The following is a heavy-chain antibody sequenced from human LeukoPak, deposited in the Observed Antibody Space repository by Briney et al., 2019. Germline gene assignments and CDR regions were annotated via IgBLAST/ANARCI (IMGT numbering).Heavy chain of an antibody. CDR2: IYHSGIT. D-gene: IGHD1-14*01. CDR3: VRNPSP. V-gene: IGHV4-38-2*02. CDR1: GYSITSGFY. J-gene: IGHJ5*02. Sequence: PSETLSLTCTVSGYSITSGFYWGWIRQSPGKGLEWLGSIYHSGITYYNPSLESRVTISVDTSKNQFSLELRSVTAADTAVYFCVRNPSPWGQGTLVTVSS.